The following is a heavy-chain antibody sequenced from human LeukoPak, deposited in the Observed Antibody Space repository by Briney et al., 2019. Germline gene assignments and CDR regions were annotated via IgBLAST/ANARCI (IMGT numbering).Heavy chain of an antibody. J-gene: IGHJ4*02. CDR2: INHSGST. D-gene: IGHD2-2*02. CDR1: GGSFSGYY. CDR3: ARRDCSSTSCYINY. V-gene: IGHV4-34*01. Sequence: SETLSLTCAVYGGSFSGYYWSRIRQPPGKGLEWIGEINHSGSTNYNPSLKSRVTISVDTSKNQFSLKLSSVTAADTAVYYCARRDCSSTSCYINYWGQGTLVTVSS.